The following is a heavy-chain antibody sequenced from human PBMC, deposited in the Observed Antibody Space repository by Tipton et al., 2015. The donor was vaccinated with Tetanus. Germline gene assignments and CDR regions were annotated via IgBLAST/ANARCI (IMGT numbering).Heavy chain of an antibody. Sequence: QMQLVQSGAELKKPGASVKVSCTASGYTFTGYYMYWVRQAPGQGLAWVGWIDPNSGDTIYAQNFQGRVTMTRDTSISTVYMELGRLRSDDTAVYYCARDRGDYIYYGMDVWGPGTTVTVSS. CDR1: GYTFTGYY. V-gene: IGHV1-2*02. CDR2: IDPNSGDT. J-gene: IGHJ6*02. CDR3: ARDRGDYIYYGMDV. D-gene: IGHD3-22*01.